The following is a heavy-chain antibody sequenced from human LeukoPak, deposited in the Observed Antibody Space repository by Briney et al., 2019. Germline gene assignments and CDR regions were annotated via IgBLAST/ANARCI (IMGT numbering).Heavy chain of an antibody. V-gene: IGHV1-8*01. D-gene: IGHD1-26*01. Sequence: GASVKVSCKASGYTFTSYDINWVRQATGQGLEWMGWMNPNSGNTGYAQKFQGRVTMTRNTSISTAYMELNSLRTDDTAVYYCARVREPLDYYYGLAAWGQGTSVTVSS. CDR2: MNPNSGNT. CDR3: ARVREPLDYYYGLAA. CDR1: GYTFTSYD. J-gene: IGHJ6*02.